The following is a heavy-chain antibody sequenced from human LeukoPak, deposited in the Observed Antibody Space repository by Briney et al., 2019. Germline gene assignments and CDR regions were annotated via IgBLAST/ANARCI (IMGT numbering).Heavy chain of an antibody. D-gene: IGHD3-22*01. V-gene: IGHV4-30-4*01. Sequence: SETLSLTCTVSGGSISSGDYYWSWIRQPPGRGLEWIGYIYYSGSTYYNPSLKSRVTISVDTSKNQLSLKLSSVTAADTAVYYYARGRVYDSTGYPPDYWGQGTLVTVSS. CDR1: GGSISSGDYY. CDR3: ARGRVYDSTGYPPDY. J-gene: IGHJ4*02. CDR2: IYYSGST.